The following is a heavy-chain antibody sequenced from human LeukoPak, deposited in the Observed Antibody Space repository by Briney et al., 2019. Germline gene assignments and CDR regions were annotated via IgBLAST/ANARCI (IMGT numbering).Heavy chain of an antibody. D-gene: IGHD5-12*01. V-gene: IGHV4-31*03. J-gene: IGHJ4*02. CDR2: IYYSGST. CDR3: ARTLGGYSGYDFDY. Sequence: PSETLSLTCTGSGGSISSGGYYWSWIRQHPGKGLEWIGYIYYSGSTYYNPSLKSRVTISVDTSKNQFSLKLSSVTAADTAVYYCARTLGGYSGYDFDYWGQGTLVTVSS. CDR1: GGSISSGGYY.